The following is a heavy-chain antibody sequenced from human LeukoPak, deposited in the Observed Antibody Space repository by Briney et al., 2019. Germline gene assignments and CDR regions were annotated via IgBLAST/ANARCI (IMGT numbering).Heavy chain of an antibody. J-gene: IGHJ4*02. V-gene: IGHV4-59*08. CDR2: IYYSGST. D-gene: IGHD6-19*01. CDR1: GGSISSYY. Sequence: PSETLSLTCTVSGGSISSYYWSWLRQPPGKGLEWIGYIYYSGSTNYNPSLKSRVTISVDTSKNQFSLKLSSVTAADTAVYYCARHVASSGWYADYWGQGTLVTVSS. CDR3: ARHVASSGWYADY.